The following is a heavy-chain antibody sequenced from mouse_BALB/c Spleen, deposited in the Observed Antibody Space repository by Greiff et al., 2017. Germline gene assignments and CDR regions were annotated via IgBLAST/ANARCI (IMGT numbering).Heavy chain of an antibody. D-gene: IGHD4-1*01. CDR1: GFTFTDYY. V-gene: IGHV7-3*02. J-gene: IGHJ4*01. CDR2: IRNKANGYTT. Sequence: EVQVVESGGGLVQPGGSLRLSCAPSGFTFTDYYMSWVRQPPGKALEWLGFIRNKANGYTTEYSASVKGRFTISRDNSQSILYLQMNTLRAEDSATYYCARAGTAMDYWGQGTSVTVSS. CDR3: ARAGTAMDY.